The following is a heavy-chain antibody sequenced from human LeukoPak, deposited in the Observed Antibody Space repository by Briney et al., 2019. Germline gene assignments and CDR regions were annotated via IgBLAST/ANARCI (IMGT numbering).Heavy chain of an antibody. D-gene: IGHD2-8*01. V-gene: IGHV3-48*02. CDR3: ARDNGGGRTPIDY. CDR1: GFTFSSYS. Sequence: GGSLRLSCAASGFTFSSYSMNWVRQAPGKGLEWVSYISSSSSAIYYADSVKGRFTISRGNAMNSLYLQMNSLRDEDTAVYYCARDNGGGRTPIDYWGQGTLVTVSS. J-gene: IGHJ4*02. CDR2: ISSSSSAI.